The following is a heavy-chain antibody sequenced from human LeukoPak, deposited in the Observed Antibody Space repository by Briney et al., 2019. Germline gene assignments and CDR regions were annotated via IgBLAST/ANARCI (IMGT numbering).Heavy chain of an antibody. V-gene: IGHV3-30*02. CDR3: ARGYGKNYLNY. J-gene: IGHJ4*02. CDR2: IRYDGSDK. Sequence: PGGSLRLSCEASGFTFNSYAMHWVRQVPGTGLQWVAFIRYDGSDKYYADSVKGRFTISRDNSKNTLYLQLNSLIPDDMAVYYCARGYGKNYLNYWGQGTLVTVST. D-gene: IGHD5-18*01. CDR1: GFTFNSYA.